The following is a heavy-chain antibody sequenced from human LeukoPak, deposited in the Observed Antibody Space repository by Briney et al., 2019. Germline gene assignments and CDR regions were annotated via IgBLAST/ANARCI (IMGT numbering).Heavy chain of an antibody. V-gene: IGHV1-18*04. J-gene: IGHJ4*02. CDR1: GYTXTGHY. CDR2: ISAYNGNT. CDR3: ARVYYGSGSYLDY. Sequence: ASVKVSCKASGYTXTGHYMHWVRQAPGQGLEWMGWISAYNGNTNYAQKLQGRVTMTTDTSTSTAYMELRSLRSDDTAVYYCARVYYGSGSYLDYWGQGTLVTVSS. D-gene: IGHD3-10*01.